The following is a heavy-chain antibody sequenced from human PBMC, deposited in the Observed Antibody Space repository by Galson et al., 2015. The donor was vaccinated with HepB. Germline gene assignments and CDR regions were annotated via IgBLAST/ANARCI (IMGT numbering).Heavy chain of an antibody. CDR1: GGSFSGHY. CDR2: IKDGGTA. V-gene: IGHV4-34*01. J-gene: IGHJ4*02. CDR3: ARGSDGNPSDY. Sequence: ETLSLTCAVYGGSFSGHYWNWIRQSPGKGLEWIGEIKDGGTANYNPSLKSRVTISSDTSKNQFSLKLTSVTAADTAVYYCARGSDGNPSDYWGQGTLVTVSS.